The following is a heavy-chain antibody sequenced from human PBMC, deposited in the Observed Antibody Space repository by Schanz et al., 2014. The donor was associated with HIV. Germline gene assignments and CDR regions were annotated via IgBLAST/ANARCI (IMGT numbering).Heavy chain of an antibody. Sequence: DVQLVESGGGLVKRGGSLRLSCAASGFTFNNYGVNWVRQAPGKGLEWISSISSNTNYINYADSVKGRFTISRDNSKNRVFLQMNSLRTEDTAVYYCARDSQLFCSSTSCLFDCWGQGTLVTVSS. J-gene: IGHJ4*02. CDR3: ARDSQLFCSSTSCLFDC. V-gene: IGHV3-21*01. CDR2: ISSNTNYI. CDR1: GFTFNNYG. D-gene: IGHD2-2*01.